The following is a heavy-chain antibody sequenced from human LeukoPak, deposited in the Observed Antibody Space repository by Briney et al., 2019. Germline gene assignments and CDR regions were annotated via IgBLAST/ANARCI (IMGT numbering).Heavy chain of an antibody. CDR2: MNPNSGNT. D-gene: IGHD3-9*01. V-gene: IGHV1-8*01. Sequence: GASVKVSCKASGYTFTSYDINWVRQATGQGLEWMGWMNPNSGNTGYAQKFQGRVTMTRNTSISTAYMELSSLRSEDTAVHYCARQGGTQPPILTGYYTVEDYWGQGTLVTVSS. CDR1: GYTFTSYD. CDR3: ARQGGTQPPILTGYYTVEDY. J-gene: IGHJ4*02.